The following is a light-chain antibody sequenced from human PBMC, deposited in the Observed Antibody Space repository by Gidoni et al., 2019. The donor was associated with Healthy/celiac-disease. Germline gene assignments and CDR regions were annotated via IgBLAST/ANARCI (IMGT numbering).Light chain of an antibody. Sequence: SYEMTQPPSVSASPGQTARITGSGDALPKQYAYWYQQKPGQAPVLVIYKDSERTSGIPERFSGSSSGTTVTLTISGVQADDEADYYCQSADSSGTYRVFGGGTKLTVL. CDR1: ALPKQY. V-gene: IGLV3-25*03. CDR2: KDS. J-gene: IGLJ3*02. CDR3: QSADSSGTYRV.